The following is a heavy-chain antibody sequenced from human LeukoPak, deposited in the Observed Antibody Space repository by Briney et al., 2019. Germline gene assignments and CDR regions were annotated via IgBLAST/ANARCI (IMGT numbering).Heavy chain of an antibody. V-gene: IGHV4-59*01. CDR1: GGSISSYY. Sequence: SETLSLTCTVPGGSISSYYWSWIRQPPGKGLEWIGYIYYSGSSNYNPSLKSRVTISVDTSKNQFSLKLSSVTAADTAVYYCARERSGWYEDYWGQGTLVTVSS. CDR3: ARERSGWYEDY. J-gene: IGHJ4*02. D-gene: IGHD6-19*01. CDR2: IYYSGSS.